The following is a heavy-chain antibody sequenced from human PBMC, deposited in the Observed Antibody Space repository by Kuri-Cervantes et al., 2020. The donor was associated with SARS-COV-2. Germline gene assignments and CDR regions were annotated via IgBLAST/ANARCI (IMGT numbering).Heavy chain of an antibody. J-gene: IGHJ4*02. Sequence: GESLKISCAASGFTFSSYWMSWVRQAPGKGLEWVSYISSSSSTIYYADSVKGRFTISRDNAKNSLYLQMNSLRAEDTAVYYCARDPGRVGYCSSTSCYTPDYWGQGTLVTVSS. CDR2: ISSSSSTI. V-gene: IGHV3-48*04. CDR3: ARDPGRVGYCSSTSCYTPDY. D-gene: IGHD2-2*02. CDR1: GFTFSSYW.